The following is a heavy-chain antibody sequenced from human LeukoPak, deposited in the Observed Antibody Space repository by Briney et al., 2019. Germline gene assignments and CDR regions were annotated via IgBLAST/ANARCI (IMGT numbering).Heavy chain of an antibody. CDR1: GYTFTSYY. CDR3: ARGSIVGATFDYFDY. D-gene: IGHD1-26*01. V-gene: IGHV1-46*01. CDR2: INPSGGST. Sequence: ASVKVSCKASGYTFTSYYMHWVRQAPGQGLEWMGIINPSGGSTSYAQKFQGRVTMTRDMSTSTVYMELSSLRSGDTAVYYCARGSIVGATFDYFDYWGQGTLVTVSS. J-gene: IGHJ4*02.